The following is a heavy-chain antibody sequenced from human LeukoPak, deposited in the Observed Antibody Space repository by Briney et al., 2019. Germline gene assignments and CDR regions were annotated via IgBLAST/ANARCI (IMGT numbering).Heavy chain of an antibody. V-gene: IGHV5-51*01. CDR3: ARRGYSGFVDSFFDS. CDR1: GYSFTSYW. D-gene: IGHD5-12*01. J-gene: IGHJ4*02. CDR2: IYPGDSDT. Sequence: GESLKISCKGSGYSFTSYWIGWVRQMPGKGLEWMGVIYPGDSDTRYSLSFQGQVTISADKSISTTYLQWSSLKASDTAMYYCARRGYSGFVDSFFDSWGQGTLVTVSS.